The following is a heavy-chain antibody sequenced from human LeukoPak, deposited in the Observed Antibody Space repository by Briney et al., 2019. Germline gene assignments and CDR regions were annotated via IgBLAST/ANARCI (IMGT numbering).Heavy chain of an antibody. CDR2: IYSGGST. J-gene: IGHJ4*02. Sequence: GESLKISCKGSGYSFTNYMAWVRQAPGKGLEWVSLIYSGGSTYYADSVKGRFTISRDNSKNTLYLQMNSLRAEDTAIYYCAGKPDYWGQGTLVTVSS. CDR3: AGKPDY. V-gene: IGHV3-53*01. CDR1: GYSFTNY.